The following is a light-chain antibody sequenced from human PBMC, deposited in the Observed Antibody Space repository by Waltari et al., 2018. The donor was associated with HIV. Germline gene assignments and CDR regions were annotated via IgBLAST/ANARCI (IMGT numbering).Light chain of an antibody. J-gene: IGLJ2*01. V-gene: IGLV1-36*01. CDR2: YDR. CDR1: RSNIGNNA. Sequence: QSVLTQPPSVSEVPRQTVTISCSGTRSNIGNNAVNWYQQIPGKAPKLLIYYDRLRPSGVSDRFSGSRSGTSASLAISGLQSEDEADYYCSTWDDSLNVPVFGGGTKLTVL. CDR3: STWDDSLNVPV.